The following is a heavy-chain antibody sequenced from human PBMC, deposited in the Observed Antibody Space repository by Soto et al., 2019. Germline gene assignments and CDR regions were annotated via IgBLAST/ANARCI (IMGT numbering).Heavy chain of an antibody. Sequence: GGSLRLSCAASGFTFSAHSMNWVRQAPGKGLDWVSYISSTSSAIYYADSVKGRFTISRDNANNSLYLQMNSLRDEDTAVYYCARDGGYNGYDIDYWGQGTLVTVSS. V-gene: IGHV3-48*02. CDR1: GFTFSAHS. J-gene: IGHJ4*02. CDR3: ARDGGYNGYDIDY. CDR2: ISSTSSAI. D-gene: IGHD5-12*01.